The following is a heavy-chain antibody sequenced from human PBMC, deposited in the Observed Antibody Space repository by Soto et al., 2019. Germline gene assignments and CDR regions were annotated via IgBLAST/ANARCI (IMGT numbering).Heavy chain of an antibody. Sequence: NPSETLSLTCAVYGGSFSGYYWSWIRQPPGKGLEWIGEINHSGSTNYNPSLKSRVTISVDTSKNQFSLKLSSVTAADTAVYYCARGKGGWYFYYYYGMDVWGQGTTVTVSS. V-gene: IGHV4-34*01. CDR2: INHSGST. CDR3: ARGKGGWYFYYYYGMDV. J-gene: IGHJ6*02. D-gene: IGHD6-19*01. CDR1: GGSFSGYY.